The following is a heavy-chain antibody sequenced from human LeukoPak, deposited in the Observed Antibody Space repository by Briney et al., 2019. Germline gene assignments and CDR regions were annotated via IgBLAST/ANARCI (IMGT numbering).Heavy chain of an antibody. J-gene: IGHJ6*03. Sequence: EASVKVSCKASGGTFSSYAISWVRQAPGQGLEWMGGIIPIFGTANYAQKFQGRVTITADESTSTAYMELSSLRSEDTAVYYCARGLVPAAIARGYYYYYMDVWGKGTTVTISS. CDR2: IIPIFGTA. CDR3: ARGLVPAAIARGYYYYYMDV. CDR1: GGTFSSYA. V-gene: IGHV1-69*13. D-gene: IGHD2-2*02.